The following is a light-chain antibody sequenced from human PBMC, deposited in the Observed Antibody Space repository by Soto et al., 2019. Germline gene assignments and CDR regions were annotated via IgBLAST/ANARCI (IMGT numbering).Light chain of an antibody. CDR1: QSISNH. CDR2: AAS. Sequence: DIQMTQSPSSLSASVEDRFIITCRASQSISNHLNWYQQKPGKAPKLLIFAASSLQSGVPSRFSGSGSGTDFTLTISSLQPEDFATYYCQQSYSTPWTFGQGTKVDIK. CDR3: QQSYSTPWT. J-gene: IGKJ1*01. V-gene: IGKV1-39*01.